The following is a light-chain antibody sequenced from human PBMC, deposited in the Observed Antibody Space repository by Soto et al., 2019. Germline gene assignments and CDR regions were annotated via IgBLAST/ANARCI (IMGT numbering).Light chain of an antibody. Sequence: DIQITQSPSTLSASVGDRVTITCRASQSISSWWAWYQQKPGKAPKLLIYDASSLESGVPSRFSGSGSGTEFTLTISSLQPDDFATYYCQQYNSYWYTFGKGTKLEIK. V-gene: IGKV1-5*01. CDR1: QSISSW. CDR2: DAS. CDR3: QQYNSYWYT. J-gene: IGKJ2*01.